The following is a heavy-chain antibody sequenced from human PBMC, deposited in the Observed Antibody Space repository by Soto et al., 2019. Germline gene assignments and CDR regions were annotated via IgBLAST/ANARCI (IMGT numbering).Heavy chain of an antibody. V-gene: IGHV4-30-2*01. J-gene: IGHJ4*02. CDR1: GGSISSGGYS. CDR3: AGGNSYYDFWSGYYKATHIDY. D-gene: IGHD3-3*01. CDR2: IYHSGST. Sequence: TSETLSLTCAVSGGSISSGGYSWSWIRQPPGKGLEWIGYIYHSGSTYYNPSLKSRVTISVDRSKNQFSLKLSSVTAADTAVYYCAGGNSYYDFWSGYYKATHIDYWGQGTLVTVSS.